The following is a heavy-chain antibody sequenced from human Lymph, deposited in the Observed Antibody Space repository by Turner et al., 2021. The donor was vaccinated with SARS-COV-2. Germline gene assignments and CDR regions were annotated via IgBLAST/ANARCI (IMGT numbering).Heavy chain of an antibody. J-gene: IGHJ4*02. Sequence: QVQLVESGGGVVQPGRSLSLSCAASGFPFSSYAMHWVRQAPGKGLEWVAVISFDGNNKYYTDSVKGRFTISRDNSENTLYLQLNSLRPEDTAVYYCARGDYYGSGTYPGKTFDYWGQGTLVTVSS. CDR3: ARGDYYGSGTYPGKTFDY. D-gene: IGHD3-10*01. CDR2: ISFDGNNK. CDR1: GFPFSSYA. V-gene: IGHV3-30-3*01.